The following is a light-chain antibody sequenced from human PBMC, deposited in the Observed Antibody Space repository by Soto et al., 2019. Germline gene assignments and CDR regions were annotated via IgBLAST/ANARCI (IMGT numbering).Light chain of an antibody. CDR2: RNN. J-gene: IGLJ1*01. Sequence: QSVLTQPPSASGTPGQRVTISCSGSSSNIGSNYVYWYQQLPGTAPKLLIYRNNQRPSGVPDRFSGSTSGTSASLAISGLRSEDEADYYCAAWYDSLSGYVFGTGTKLTVL. V-gene: IGLV1-47*01. CDR1: SSNIGSNY. CDR3: AAWYDSLSGYV.